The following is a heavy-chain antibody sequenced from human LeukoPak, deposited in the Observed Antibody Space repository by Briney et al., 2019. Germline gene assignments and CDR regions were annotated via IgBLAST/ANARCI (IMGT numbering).Heavy chain of an antibody. CDR3: ARVNGSGSSAWPDY. CDR2: ISRSGST. Sequence: SETLCLTCAAYGGSFSGYYWSWIRRPPGKGLEWIGEISRSGSTNYNASPKSRVTISADTSKKQFSLKLSSVAAADTAVYYCARVNGSGSSAWPDYWGQGTLVTVSS. J-gene: IGHJ4*02. D-gene: IGHD1-26*01. V-gene: IGHV4-34*01. CDR1: GGSFSGYY.